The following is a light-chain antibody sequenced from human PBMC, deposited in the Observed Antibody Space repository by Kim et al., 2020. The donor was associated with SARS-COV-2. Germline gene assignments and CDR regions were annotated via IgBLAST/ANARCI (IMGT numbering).Light chain of an antibody. Sequence: SSELTQDPSVSVALGQTVRITCQGDSLRCYSASWYQQKPGQAPVLVIYGENNRPSGIPDRFSGSTLGNTASLTITGAQAEDEADYYCNSRDNSGKHLRFGGGTQLTVL. CDR2: GEN. J-gene: IGLJ2*01. V-gene: IGLV3-19*01. CDR3: NSRDNSGKHLR. CDR1: SLRCYS.